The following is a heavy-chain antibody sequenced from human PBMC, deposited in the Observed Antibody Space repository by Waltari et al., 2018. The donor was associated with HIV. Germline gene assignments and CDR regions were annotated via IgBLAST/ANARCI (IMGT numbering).Heavy chain of an antibody. V-gene: IGHV3-73*02. CDR2: IRTKADRFAT. CDR1: AFRLSGSH. D-gene: IGHD3-10*01. Sequence: EVQLVQSGGGLFQPGGSREWYVAPSAFRLSGSHFCVGRQASGKGLEWIGRIRTKADRFATAYVASVKGRFIMSRDDSESKSYLQMSSLKIEDTAVYYCHRRGKLFRGVVDLDVWGQGTTVIVSS. CDR3: HRRGKLFRGVVDLDV. J-gene: IGHJ6*02.